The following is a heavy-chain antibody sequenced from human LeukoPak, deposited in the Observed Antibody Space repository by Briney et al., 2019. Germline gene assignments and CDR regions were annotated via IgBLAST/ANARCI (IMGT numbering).Heavy chain of an antibody. J-gene: IGHJ4*02. Sequence: GGSLRLSCAASGFTFSSYGMHWVRQAPGKGLEWVAFISYDGSNKYYADSVKGRFTISRDNSKNTLYLQMNSLRAEDTAVYYCAKDPNLGTTHNYYFDYWGQGTLVTVSS. CDR1: GFTFSSYG. D-gene: IGHD1-1*01. CDR3: AKDPNLGTTHNYYFDY. CDR2: ISYDGSNK. V-gene: IGHV3-30*18.